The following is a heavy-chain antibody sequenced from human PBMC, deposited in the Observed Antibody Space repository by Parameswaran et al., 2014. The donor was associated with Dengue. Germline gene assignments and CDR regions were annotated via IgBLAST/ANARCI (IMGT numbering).Heavy chain of an antibody. V-gene: IGHV3-48*02. J-gene: IGHJ4*02. CDR2: ISSSTTTI. CDR3: ARLMSGLGGFGGFYGDYVDC. Sequence: VRQAPGKGLEWVSYISSSTTTIYYADSVKGRFTVSRDNAGNSLFLQMNNLRHEDTAVYYCARLMSGLGGFGGFYGDYVDCWGQGTLVTVSS. D-gene: IGHD3-16*01.